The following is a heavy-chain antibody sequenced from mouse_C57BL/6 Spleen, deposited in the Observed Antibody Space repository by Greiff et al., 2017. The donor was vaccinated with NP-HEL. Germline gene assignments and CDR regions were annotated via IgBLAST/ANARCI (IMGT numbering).Heavy chain of an antibody. CDR1: GYTFTSYW. D-gene: IGHD1-1*01. Sequence: VKLQQPGAELVRPGSSVKLSCKASGYTFTSYWMHWVKQRPIQGLEWIGNIDPSDSETHYNQKFKDKATLTVDKSSSTAYMQLSSLTSEDSAVYYCAREGHYYGSSYWYFDVWGTGTTVTVSS. V-gene: IGHV1-52*01. CDR2: IDPSDSET. J-gene: IGHJ1*03. CDR3: AREGHYYGSSYWYFDV.